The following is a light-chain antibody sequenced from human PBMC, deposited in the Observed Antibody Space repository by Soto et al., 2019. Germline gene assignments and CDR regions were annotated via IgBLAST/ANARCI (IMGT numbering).Light chain of an antibody. CDR2: DAS. V-gene: IGKV3-11*01. Sequence: EIVLTQSPATLSLSPGERATLSCRASQSVSSYLAWYQQKPGQAPRLLIYDASNRATGIPAGFSGSGSGTDFTLTISSLEPEDFAVYYCQQRSNFLTFGGGTKVEIK. CDR1: QSVSSY. J-gene: IGKJ4*01. CDR3: QQRSNFLT.